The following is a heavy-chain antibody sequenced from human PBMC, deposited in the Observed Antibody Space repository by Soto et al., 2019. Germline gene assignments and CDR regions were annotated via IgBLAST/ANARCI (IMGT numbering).Heavy chain of an antibody. V-gene: IGHV5-51*01. CDR1: GYSFTSYW. J-gene: IGHJ6*02. CDR2: IYPGDSDT. Sequence: GESLKISCKGSGYSFTSYWIGWVRQMPGKGLEWMGIIYPGDSDTRYSPSFQGQVTISADKSISTAYLQWSSLKASDTAMYYCARHLSVVGSGSYYNPKTYYYYGMDVWGQGTTVTVSS. CDR3: ARHLSVVGSGSYYNPKTYYYYGMDV. D-gene: IGHD3-10*01.